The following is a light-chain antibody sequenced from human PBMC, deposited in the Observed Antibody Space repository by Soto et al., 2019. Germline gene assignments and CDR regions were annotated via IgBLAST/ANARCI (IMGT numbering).Light chain of an antibody. V-gene: IGKV1-12*01. CDR2: AAS. Sequence: DIQMTQSPSSVSASVGDTVTITCRASQDVSTWLAWYQQRPGKATNLLIYAASSLQIGVPSRFSGSGSGTDFTLPLAGLQPEDFATYYCQQGLSFPITFGQGTRLDIK. CDR3: QQGLSFPIT. J-gene: IGKJ5*01. CDR1: QDVSTW.